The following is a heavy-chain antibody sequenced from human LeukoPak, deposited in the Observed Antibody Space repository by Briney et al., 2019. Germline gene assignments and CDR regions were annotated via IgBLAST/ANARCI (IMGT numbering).Heavy chain of an antibody. Sequence: GASVKVSCKASGYTFTSYAMNWVRQAPGQGLEWMGWINTNTGNPTYAQGFTGRFVFSLDTSVSTAYLQISSLKAEDTAVYYCATQRKSGYSSSWPFDYWGQGTLVTVSS. CDR3: ATQRKSGYSSSWPFDY. CDR1: GYTFTSYA. J-gene: IGHJ4*02. V-gene: IGHV7-4-1*02. D-gene: IGHD6-13*01. CDR2: INTNTGNP.